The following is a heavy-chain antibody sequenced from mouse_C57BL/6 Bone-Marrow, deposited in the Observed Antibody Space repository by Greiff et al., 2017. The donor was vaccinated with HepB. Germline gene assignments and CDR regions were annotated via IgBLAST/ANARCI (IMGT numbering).Heavy chain of an antibody. J-gene: IGHJ2*01. Sequence: QVQLKESGAELVRPGASVTLSCKASGYTFTDYEMHWVKQTPVHGLEWIGAIDPETGGTAYNQKFKGKAILTADKSSSTAYMELRSLTSEDSAVYYSTRKTDGSSYYFDYWGQGTTLTVSS. V-gene: IGHV1-15*01. D-gene: IGHD1-1*01. CDR3: TRKTDGSSYYFDY. CDR1: GYTFTDYE. CDR2: IDPETGGT.